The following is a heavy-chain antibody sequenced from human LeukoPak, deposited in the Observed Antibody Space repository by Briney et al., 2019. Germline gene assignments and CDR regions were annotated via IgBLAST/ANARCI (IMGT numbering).Heavy chain of an antibody. CDR2: INPTGGST. V-gene: IGHV1-46*01. J-gene: IGHJ4*02. D-gene: IGHD6-6*01. Sequence: ASVNVSCKASGYTYPSYFMHWVRQAPGQGLEWMGIINPTGGSTTYAQKFQGRVTMTRDTSTSTVYMELSSLRSDDTAVYYCARTAARRFDYWGQGTLVTVSS. CDR1: GYTYPSYF. CDR3: ARTAARRFDY.